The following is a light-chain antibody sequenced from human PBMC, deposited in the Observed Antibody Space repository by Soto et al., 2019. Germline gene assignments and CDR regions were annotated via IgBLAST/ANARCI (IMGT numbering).Light chain of an antibody. CDR3: QQYYSYPLT. CDR2: AAS. V-gene: IGKV1-8*01. J-gene: IGKJ4*01. CDR1: QGISSY. Sequence: AIRMTQSPSSFSASTGDRVTITCRASQGISSYLAWYQQKPGKAPKLLIYAASTLQSGVPSGFSGSGSGTDFTLTISCLQSEDFATYYCQQYYSYPLTVGGGTKVDIK.